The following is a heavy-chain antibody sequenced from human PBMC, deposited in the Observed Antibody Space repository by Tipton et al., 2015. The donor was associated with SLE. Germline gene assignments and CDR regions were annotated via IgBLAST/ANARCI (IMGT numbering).Heavy chain of an antibody. CDR1: GYNFTNYW. Sequence: QLVQSGAEVKKPGESLKISCKASGYNFTNYWIAWVRQMPGKGLEWMGFIFPGVPDTRYSSSFQGQVSISADKSISTAYLQWSSLKASGTAMYYCARRRYYDSSGYFDYWGQGTLVTVSS. CDR2: IFPGVPDT. V-gene: IGHV5-51*03. D-gene: IGHD3-22*01. CDR3: ARRRYYDSSGYFDY. J-gene: IGHJ4*02.